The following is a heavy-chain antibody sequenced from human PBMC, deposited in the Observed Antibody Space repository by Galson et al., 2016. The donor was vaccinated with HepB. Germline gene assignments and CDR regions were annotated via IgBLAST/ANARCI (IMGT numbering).Heavy chain of an antibody. CDR3: ASAGGFAELTIDY. CDR1: GGTFSSYA. CDR2: SIPVFGSP. Sequence: SVKVSCKASGGTFSSYAISWLRQAPGQGLEWIGGSIPVFGSPNYAQKFQGRVTIRADMSAGTVDMELSSLRFEDTAIYYCASAGGFAELTIDYWGPGTLVIVSS. D-gene: IGHD3-10*01. J-gene: IGHJ4*02. V-gene: IGHV1-69*06.